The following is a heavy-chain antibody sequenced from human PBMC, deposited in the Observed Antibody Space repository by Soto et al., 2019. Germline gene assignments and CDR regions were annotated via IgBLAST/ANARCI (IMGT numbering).Heavy chain of an antibody. J-gene: IGHJ4*02. CDR2: IFYSGNT. Sequence: SETLSLTCTVSGGSISSYYWSWIRQPPGKGLEWIGYIFYSGNTYYNPSLKSRITISVDTSKNQFSLNLSSVTAADPAVYYCARHTAMVLFDYWGRGTLVTVSS. D-gene: IGHD5-18*01. V-gene: IGHV4-59*08. CDR3: ARHTAMVLFDY. CDR1: GGSISSYY.